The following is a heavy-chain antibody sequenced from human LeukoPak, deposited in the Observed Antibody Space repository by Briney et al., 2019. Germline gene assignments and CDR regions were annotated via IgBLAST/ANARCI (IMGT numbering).Heavy chain of an antibody. J-gene: IGHJ4*02. CDR1: GGSISSSSYY. CDR3: ARRSYNSPFRY. CDR2: IYYSGST. V-gene: IGHV4-39*07. Sequence: SETLSLTCTVSGGSISSSSYYWGWIRQPPGKGLEWIGSIYYSGSTYYNPSLKSRVIIIIDTPKNHFSLTLSSVTAADTAVYYCARRSYNSPFRYWGQGTLVTVSS. D-gene: IGHD1-26*01.